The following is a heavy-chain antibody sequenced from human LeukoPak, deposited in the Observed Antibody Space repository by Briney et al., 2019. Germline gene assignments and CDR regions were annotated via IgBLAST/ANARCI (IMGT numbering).Heavy chain of an antibody. CDR3: ARQYYYGSGSYLFDY. D-gene: IGHD3-10*01. V-gene: IGHV4-61*02. CDR2: IYSSGST. J-gene: IGHJ4*02. CDR1: GGSISSGSYY. Sequence: SQTLSLTCSVSGGSISSGSYYWSWIRQPAGKGLEWIGRIYSSGSTTYNPSLKSRVTISVDTSKNQFSLKLSSVTAADTAVYYCARQYYYGSGSYLFDYWGQGTLVTVSS.